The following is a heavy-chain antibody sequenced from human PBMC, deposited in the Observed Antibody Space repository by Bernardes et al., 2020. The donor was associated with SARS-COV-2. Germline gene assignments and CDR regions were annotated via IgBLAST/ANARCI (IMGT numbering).Heavy chain of an antibody. CDR1: GYTFTSYY. Sequence: ASMKVSCKASGYTFTSYYMHWVRQAPGQGLEWMGIINPSGGSTSYAQKFQGRVTMTRDTSTSTVYMELSSLRSEDTAVYYCASTQESTDILEWLLYGGGYGMDGWGQETTVTVSS. CDR3: ASTQESTDILEWLLYGGGYGMDG. D-gene: IGHD3-3*01. CDR2: INPSGGST. V-gene: IGHV1-46*01. J-gene: IGHJ6*02.